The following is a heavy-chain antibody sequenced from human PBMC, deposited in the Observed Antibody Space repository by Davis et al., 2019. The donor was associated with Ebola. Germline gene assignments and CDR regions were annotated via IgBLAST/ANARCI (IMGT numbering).Heavy chain of an antibody. J-gene: IGHJ4*02. CDR2: IRSKANSYAT. Sequence: GESLKISCAASGFTFSGSAMHWVRQASGKGLEWVGRIRSKANSYATAYAASVKGRFTISRDDSKNTADLQMNSLKTEDTAVYYCVKGGGLGLNFDYWGQGTLVTVSS. D-gene: IGHD6-19*01. CDR3: VKGGGLGLNFDY. CDR1: GFTFSGSA. V-gene: IGHV3-73*01.